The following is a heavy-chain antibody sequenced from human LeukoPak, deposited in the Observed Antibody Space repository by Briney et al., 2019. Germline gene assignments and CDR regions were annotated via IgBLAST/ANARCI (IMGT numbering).Heavy chain of an antibody. CDR1: GGSISSYY. Sequence: SETLSLTCTVSGGSISSYYWSWIRQPPGKGLEWIGEINHSGSTNYNPSLKSRVTISVDTSKNQFSLKLSSVTAADTAVYYCARGLSEVGATPYFDYWGQGTLVTVSS. CDR2: INHSGST. V-gene: IGHV4-34*01. J-gene: IGHJ4*02. D-gene: IGHD1-26*01. CDR3: ARGLSEVGATPYFDY.